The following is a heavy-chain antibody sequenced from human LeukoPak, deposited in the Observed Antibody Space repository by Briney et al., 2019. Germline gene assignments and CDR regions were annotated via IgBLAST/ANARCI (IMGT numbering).Heavy chain of an antibody. D-gene: IGHD6-13*01. Sequence: PGGPLRLSCAASGFTFSSYSMNWVRQAPGKGLEWVSYISSSSSTIYYADSVKGRFTISRDNAKNSLYLQMNSLRAEDTAVYYCARQHSSSWYNYDAFDIWGQGTMVTVSS. CDR1: GFTFSSYS. CDR3: ARQHSSSWYNYDAFDI. J-gene: IGHJ3*02. CDR2: ISSSSSTI. V-gene: IGHV3-48*01.